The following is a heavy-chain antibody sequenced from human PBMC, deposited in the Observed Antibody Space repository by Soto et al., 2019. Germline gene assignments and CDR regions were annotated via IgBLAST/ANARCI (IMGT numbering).Heavy chain of an antibody. CDR3: ARDFTGPIGSGSYYSFDY. Sequence: PGGSLRLSCAASGFTFSDYYMSWIRQAPGKGPEWVSYISSSSSYTNYADSVKGRFTISRDNAKNSLYLQMNSLRAEDTAVYYCARDFTGPIGSGSYYSFDYWGQGTLVTVSS. D-gene: IGHD3-10*01. CDR1: GFTFSDYY. J-gene: IGHJ4*02. CDR2: ISSSSSYT. V-gene: IGHV3-11*06.